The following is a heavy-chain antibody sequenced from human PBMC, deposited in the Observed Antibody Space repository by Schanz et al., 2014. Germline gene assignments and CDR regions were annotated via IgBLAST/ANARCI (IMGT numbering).Heavy chain of an antibody. CDR3: ARDRRNADLDY. V-gene: IGHV3-48*01. CDR1: GITFSSHS. Sequence: DVHLVESGGGLVQPGGSLRLSCAASGITFSSHSFNWVRQAPGKGLEWISYITYNGGTIYYADSVKGRFTISRDNAKNSLYLEMNSLRAEDTALYYCARDRRNADLDYWGQGTLGTVSS. CDR2: ITYNGGTI. J-gene: IGHJ4*02. D-gene: IGHD1-1*01.